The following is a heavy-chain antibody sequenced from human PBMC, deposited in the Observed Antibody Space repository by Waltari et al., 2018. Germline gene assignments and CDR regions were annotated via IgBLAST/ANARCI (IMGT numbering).Heavy chain of an antibody. CDR1: GDTFRSYA. CDR2: IIPIFGTA. D-gene: IGHD3-16*01. V-gene: IGHV1-69*13. J-gene: IGHJ5*02. CDR3: ARTSTLYANDP. Sequence: QVQLVQSGAEVKKPGSSVKVSCKASGDTFRSYALSSVRQAPGQGLEWMGGIIPIFGTANYAQKFQGRVTITADESTSTAYMELSSLRSEDTAVYYCARTSTLYANDPWGQGTLVTVSS.